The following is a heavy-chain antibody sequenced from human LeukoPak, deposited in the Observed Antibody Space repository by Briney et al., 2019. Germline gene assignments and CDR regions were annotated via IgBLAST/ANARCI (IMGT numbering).Heavy chain of an antibody. V-gene: IGHV3-21*01. J-gene: IGHJ6*02. D-gene: IGHD3-10*01. CDR3: ARDRGDAYYYGMGV. Sequence: GGSLRLSCAASGFTFSSYSMNWVRQAPGKGLEWVSSISSSGTYLYYADSVKGRFTISRDNAKNSLYLQMNSLRAEDTAVYYCARDRGDAYYYGMGVWGQGTMVTVPS. CDR2: ISSSGTYL. CDR1: GFTFSSYS.